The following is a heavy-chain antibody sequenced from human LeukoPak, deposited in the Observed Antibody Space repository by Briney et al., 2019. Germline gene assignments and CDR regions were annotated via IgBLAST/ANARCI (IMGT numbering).Heavy chain of an antibody. Sequence: GASVKVSCKASGYTFTSYDINWVRQATGQGLEWMGWMNPNSGNTGYAQKFQGRVTMTRNTSISTAYMELSSLRSEDTAVYYCAREPYGDYGYYYYGMDVWGQGTTVTVSS. CDR3: AREPYGDYGYYYYGMDV. V-gene: IGHV1-8*01. CDR1: GYTFTSYD. D-gene: IGHD4-17*01. J-gene: IGHJ6*02. CDR2: MNPNSGNT.